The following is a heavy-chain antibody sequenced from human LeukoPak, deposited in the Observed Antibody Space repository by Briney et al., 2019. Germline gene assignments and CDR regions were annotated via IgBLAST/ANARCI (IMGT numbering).Heavy chain of an antibody. CDR3: ARHRGEDCSSTSCYEGPSYYYYYGMDV. CDR1: GYSFTSYW. Sequence: GESLKISCKGSGYSFTSYWIGWVRQMPGKGLEWMGIIYPGDSDTRYSPSFQGQVTISADKPISTAYLQWSSLKASDTAMYYCARHRGEDCSSTSCYEGPSYYYYYGMDVWGQGTTVTVSS. D-gene: IGHD2-2*01. V-gene: IGHV5-51*01. CDR2: IYPGDSDT. J-gene: IGHJ6*02.